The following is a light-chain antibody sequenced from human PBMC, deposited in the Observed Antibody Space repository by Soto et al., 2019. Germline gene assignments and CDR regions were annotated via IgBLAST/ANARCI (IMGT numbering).Light chain of an antibody. J-gene: IGKJ4*01. V-gene: IGKV1-5*03. CDR2: KAS. CDR1: QSISSW. CDR3: QQHNNFPLT. Sequence: DIQMTQSPSTLSASVRDRVTITCRASQSISSWLTWYQQKPGKAPKVLIYKASSLGSGVPSRFSGSGSGTEFTLTISSLQPDDFATYYCQQHNNFPLTFGGGTKVEIK.